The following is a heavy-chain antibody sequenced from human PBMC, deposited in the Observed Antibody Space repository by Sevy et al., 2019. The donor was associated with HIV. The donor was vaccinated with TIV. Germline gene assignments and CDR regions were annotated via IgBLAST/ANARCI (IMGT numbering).Heavy chain of an antibody. CDR2: ISYDGTDI. CDR3: ARVGISSGWYRGYYFDY. Sequence: GGYLRLSCAASRFTFSSYAIHWVRQAPGKGLEWVAFISYDGTDIYYADSVKGRFTISRDNSKSTLFLQMNSLRDEDTAVYYCARVGISSGWYRGYYFDYWGLGTLVTVSS. J-gene: IGHJ4*02. D-gene: IGHD6-19*01. V-gene: IGHV3-30*04. CDR1: RFTFSSYA.